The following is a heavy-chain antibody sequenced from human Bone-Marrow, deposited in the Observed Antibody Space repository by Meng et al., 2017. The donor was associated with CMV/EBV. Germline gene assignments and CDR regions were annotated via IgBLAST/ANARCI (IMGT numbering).Heavy chain of an antibody. V-gene: IGHV4-59*01. Sequence: SETLSLTCTVSGGSISSYYWSWIRQPPGKGLEWIGYIYYSGSTNYNPSLKSRVTISVDTSKNQFSLKLSSVTAADTAVYYCARDGLVEYQRKGAFDIWGQGTMATVSS. D-gene: IGHD2-2*01. CDR1: GGSISSYY. CDR2: IYYSGST. J-gene: IGHJ3*02. CDR3: ARDGLVEYQRKGAFDI.